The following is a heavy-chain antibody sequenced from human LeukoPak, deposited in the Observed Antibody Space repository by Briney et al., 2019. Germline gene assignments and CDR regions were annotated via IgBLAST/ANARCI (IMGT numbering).Heavy chain of an antibody. CDR3: ARLQLRAYYMDV. D-gene: IGHD1-7*01. CDR1: GGSFSGYY. J-gene: IGHJ6*03. CDR2: INHSGST. Sequence: SETLSLTCAVYGGSFSGYYWSWIRQPPGKGLEWIGEINHSGSTNYNPSLKSRVTISVDTSKNQFSLKLSSVTAADTAVYYCARLQLRAYYMDVWGKGTTVTVSS. V-gene: IGHV4-34*09.